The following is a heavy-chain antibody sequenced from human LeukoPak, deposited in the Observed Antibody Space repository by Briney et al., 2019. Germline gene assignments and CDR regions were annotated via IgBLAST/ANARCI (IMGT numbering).Heavy chain of an antibody. CDR1: GGSISSYY. Sequence: PSETLSLTCTVSGGSISSYYWSWIRQPAGKGLEWIGRIYTSGSTNYNPSLKSRVTMSVDTSKNQFSLKLSSVTAADTAVYYCARDREAYYYDSSGYFDCWGQGTLVTVSS. D-gene: IGHD3-22*01. J-gene: IGHJ4*02. CDR2: IYTSGST. CDR3: ARDREAYYYDSSGYFDC. V-gene: IGHV4-4*07.